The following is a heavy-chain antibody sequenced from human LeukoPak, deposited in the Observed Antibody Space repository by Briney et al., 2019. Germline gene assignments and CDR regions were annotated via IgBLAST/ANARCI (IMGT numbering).Heavy chain of an antibody. J-gene: IGHJ4*02. CDR3: AKDSIQGDTALDY. D-gene: IGHD5-18*01. Sequence: GGSLRLSCAASGFIVSSKYMSWVRQAPGKGLEWVAFTRFDGSIKYYADSVKGRFTISRDNSKNTLYLQMSSLRAEDTAVFYCAKDSIQGDTALDYWGQGTPVTVSS. V-gene: IGHV3-30*02. CDR1: GFIVSSKY. CDR2: TRFDGSIK.